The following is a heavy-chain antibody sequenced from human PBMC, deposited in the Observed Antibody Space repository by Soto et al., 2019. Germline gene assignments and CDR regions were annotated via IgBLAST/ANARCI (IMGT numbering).Heavy chain of an antibody. D-gene: IGHD3-10*01. J-gene: IGHJ6*02. CDR1: GFTVRGSA. Sequence: EVQLVESGGGLVQPGRSLRLSCAASGFTVRGSAMHWVRQVKGGGLEWVAGIYGSGAVGYVGAVRGRFTISRDVAKNSLPLQMNSLTIAATALYYCVGEILSGGADVWGQGTTVTVSS. CDR3: VGEILSGGADV. V-gene: IGHV3-9*01. CDR2: IYGSGAV.